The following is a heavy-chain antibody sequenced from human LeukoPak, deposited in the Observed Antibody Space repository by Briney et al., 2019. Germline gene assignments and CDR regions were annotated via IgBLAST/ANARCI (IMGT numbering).Heavy chain of an antibody. CDR1: GFTFIRYA. D-gene: IGHD3-22*01. CDR2: ISGNGDSA. V-gene: IGHV3-23*01. CDR3: PRKYDSSGYFDY. J-gene: IGHJ4*02. Sequence: GGSLRLSCEASGFTFIRYAMSWVRQAPGKGLEWVSTISGNGDSAYYADSVKGRFAISRDNSKNTLYLQMDSLRAEDTAVYYCPRKYDSSGYFDYWGQGTLVTVSS.